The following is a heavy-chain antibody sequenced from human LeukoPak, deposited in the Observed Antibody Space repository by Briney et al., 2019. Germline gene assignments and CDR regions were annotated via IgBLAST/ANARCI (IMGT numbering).Heavy chain of an antibody. CDR3: ASATVTTPSFDY. CDR2: IYYSGST. V-gene: IGHV4-59*01. CDR1: GGSISSYY. J-gene: IGHJ4*02. D-gene: IGHD4-11*01. Sequence: PSETLSLTCTVSGGSISSYYWSWIRQPPGKGLEWIGYIYYSGSTNYNPSLKSRVTISVDTSKNQFSLKLSSVTAADAAVYYCASATVTTPSFDYWGQGTLVTVSS.